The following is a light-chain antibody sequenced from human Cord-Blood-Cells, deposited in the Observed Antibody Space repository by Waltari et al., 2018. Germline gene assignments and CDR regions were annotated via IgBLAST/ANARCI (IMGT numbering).Light chain of an antibody. CDR2: GAS. Sequence: EIVLTQSPVTLSVSPGERATLSCRASQSVRSSYLAWYQQKPGQAPRLLIYGASSRATGIPDRFSGSGSGTDFTLTISRLEPEDFAVYYCQKYGSSPPFGGGTKVEIK. J-gene: IGKJ4*01. CDR3: QKYGSSPP. V-gene: IGKV3-20*01. CDR1: QSVRSSY.